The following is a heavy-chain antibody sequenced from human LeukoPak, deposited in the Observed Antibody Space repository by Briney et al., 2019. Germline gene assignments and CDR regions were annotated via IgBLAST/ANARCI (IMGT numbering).Heavy chain of an antibody. Sequence: SETLSLTCAVYGGSFSGYYWSWIRQPPGKGLEWIGEINHSGRTNYNPSLKSRVTISADTSKNQFSLKLSSVSAADTAVYYCARGSGDYENYAFDIWGQGTTVTVSS. CDR2: INHSGRT. D-gene: IGHD4-17*01. J-gene: IGHJ3*02. CDR1: GGSFSGYY. CDR3: ARGSGDYENYAFDI. V-gene: IGHV4-34*01.